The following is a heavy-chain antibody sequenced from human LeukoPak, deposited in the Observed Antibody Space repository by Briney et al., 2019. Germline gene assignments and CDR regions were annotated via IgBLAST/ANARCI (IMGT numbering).Heavy chain of an antibody. CDR2: ISAYNGNT. Sequence: ASVKVSCKASGYTFTSYGISWVRQAPGQGLEWMGWISAYNGNTNYAQKLQGRVTMTTETSTSTAYMALRRLRSDDPAVYYFAGDRGLLLGFGRDHYFDYWGQGTLVTVSS. CDR3: AGDRGLLLGFGRDHYFDY. J-gene: IGHJ4*02. D-gene: IGHD3-10*01. V-gene: IGHV1-18*01. CDR1: GYTFTSYG.